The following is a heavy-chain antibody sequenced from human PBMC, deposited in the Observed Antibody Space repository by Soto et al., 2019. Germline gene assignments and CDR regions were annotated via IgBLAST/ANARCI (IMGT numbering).Heavy chain of an antibody. V-gene: IGHV4-59*01. CDR3: ARDLWGYCGADCYPLDV. J-gene: IGHJ6*02. Sequence: SENLSLTSDVSSGSISISYCSWIRQPPGKGLEWIGYMYNTGSTIYNPSLKSRVTISVDTSKNQFSLKLNSVTAADTAVYYCARDLWGYCGADCYPLDVWGQGTTVTVS. D-gene: IGHD2-21*02. CDR2: MYNTGST. CDR1: SGSISISY.